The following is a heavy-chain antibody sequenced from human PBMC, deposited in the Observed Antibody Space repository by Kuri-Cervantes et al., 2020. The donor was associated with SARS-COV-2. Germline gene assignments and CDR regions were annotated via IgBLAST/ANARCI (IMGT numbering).Heavy chain of an antibody. CDR2: ISYDGSNK. D-gene: IGHD1-26*01. Sequence: GESLKISCAASGFTFSSYAMHWVRQAPGKGLEWVAVISYDGSNKYYADSVKGRFTISRDNSKNTLYLQMNSLRAEDTAVYYCARERKRWELRGWFDPWGRGTLVTVSS. CDR1: GFTFSSYA. V-gene: IGHV3-30*04. J-gene: IGHJ5*02. CDR3: ARERKRWELRGWFDP.